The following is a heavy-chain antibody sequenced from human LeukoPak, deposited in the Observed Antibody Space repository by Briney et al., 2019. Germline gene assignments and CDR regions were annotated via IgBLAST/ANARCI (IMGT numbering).Heavy chain of an antibody. J-gene: IGHJ6*02. CDR2: INHSGST. V-gene: IGHV4-34*01. Sequence: PSETLSLTCAVYGGSFSGYYWSWIRQPPGKGLEWIGEINHSGSTNYNPSLKSRVTISVDTPKNQFSLKLSSVTAADTAVYYCATTVTNYYYGMDVWGQGTTVTVSS. CDR3: ATTVTNYYYGMDV. CDR1: GGSFSGYY. D-gene: IGHD4-17*01.